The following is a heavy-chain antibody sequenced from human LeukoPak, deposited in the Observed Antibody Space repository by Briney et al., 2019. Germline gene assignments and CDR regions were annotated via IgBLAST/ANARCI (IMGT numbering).Heavy chain of an antibody. Sequence: PSETLSLTCAAYGGSFSGYYWSWIRQPPGKGLEWIGEINHSGSTNYNPSLKSRVTISVDTSKNQFSLKLSSVTAADTAVYYCAREDGYNYDYWGQGTLVTVSS. CDR3: AREDGYNYDY. V-gene: IGHV4-34*01. J-gene: IGHJ4*02. D-gene: IGHD5-24*01. CDR2: INHSGST. CDR1: GGSFSGYY.